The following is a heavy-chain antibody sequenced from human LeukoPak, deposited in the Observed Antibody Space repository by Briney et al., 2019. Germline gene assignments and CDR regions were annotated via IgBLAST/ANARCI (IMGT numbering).Heavy chain of an antibody. D-gene: IGHD5-18*01. V-gene: IGHV3-33*01. Sequence: SGGSLRLSCAASGFTFSSYGMHWVRQAPGKGLEWVAVIWYDGSNKYYADSVKGRFTISRDNSKNTLYLQMNSLRAEDTAVYYCAREFTPLIQFWPRSLDDRYGMDVWGQGTTVTVSS. CDR2: IWYDGSNK. CDR1: GFTFSSYG. J-gene: IGHJ6*02. CDR3: AREFTPLIQFWPRSLDDRYGMDV.